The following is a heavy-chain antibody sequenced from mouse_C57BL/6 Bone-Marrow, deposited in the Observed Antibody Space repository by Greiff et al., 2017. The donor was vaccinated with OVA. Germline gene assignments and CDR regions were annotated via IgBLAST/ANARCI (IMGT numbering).Heavy chain of an antibody. Sequence: EVQGVESGGGLVQPKGSLKLSCAASGFSFNTYAMNWVRQAPGKGLEWVARIRSKSNNYATYYADSVKDRFTISRDDSESMLYLQMNNLKTEDTAMYYCVRLGSSRYYAMDYWGQGTSVTVSS. CDR2: IRSKSNNYAT. V-gene: IGHV10-1*01. CDR3: VRLGSSRYYAMDY. D-gene: IGHD1-1*01. CDR1: GFSFNTYA. J-gene: IGHJ4*01.